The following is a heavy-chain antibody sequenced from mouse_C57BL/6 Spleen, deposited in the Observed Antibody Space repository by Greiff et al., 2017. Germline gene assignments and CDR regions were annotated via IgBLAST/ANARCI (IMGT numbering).Heavy chain of an antibody. CDR1: GYTFTSYW. Sequence: QVQLQQPGAELVKPGASVKLSCKASGYTFTSYWMQWVKQRPGQGLEWIGEIDPSDSYTNYNQKFKGKATLTVDTSSSTAYMQLSRLTSEDSAVYYCARSNGSLYYLDYWGQGTTLTVSS. V-gene: IGHV1-50*01. CDR3: ARSNGSLYYLDY. D-gene: IGHD1-1*01. J-gene: IGHJ2*01. CDR2: IDPSDSYT.